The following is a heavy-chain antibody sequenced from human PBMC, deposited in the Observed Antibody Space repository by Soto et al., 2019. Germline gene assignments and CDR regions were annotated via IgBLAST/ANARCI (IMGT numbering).Heavy chain of an antibody. Sequence: QVQLVESGGGVVQPGRSLRLSCAASGFTFSSYGMHWVRQAPGKGLEWVAVIWYDGSNKYYADSVKGRFTISRDNSKNTXYXXMNSLRAEDTAVYYCARPTDIVGPQWDYYYYGMDVWGQGTTVTVSS. V-gene: IGHV3-33*01. CDR3: ARPTDIVGPQWDYYYYGMDV. J-gene: IGHJ6*02. CDR2: IWYDGSNK. CDR1: GFTFSSYG. D-gene: IGHD2-15*01.